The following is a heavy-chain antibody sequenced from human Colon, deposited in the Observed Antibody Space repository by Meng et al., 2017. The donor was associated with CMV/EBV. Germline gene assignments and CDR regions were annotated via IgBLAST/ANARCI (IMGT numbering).Heavy chain of an antibody. D-gene: IGHD3-10*01. V-gene: IGHV1-2*06. Sequence: KAPGHTFADYYIHWGRQAPGQGPEWMGRINPNSGGSNYAEMFQGRVTLTRDTSINTVYMELSSLRSDDTAVYYCASYGSGTSSIFDYWGQGTLVTVSS. J-gene: IGHJ4*02. CDR3: ASYGSGTSSIFDY. CDR2: INPNSGGS. CDR1: GHTFADYY.